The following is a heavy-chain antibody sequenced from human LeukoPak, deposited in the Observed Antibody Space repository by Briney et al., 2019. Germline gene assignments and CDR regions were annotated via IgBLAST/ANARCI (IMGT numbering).Heavy chain of an antibody. CDR2: INPNSGGT. CDR1: GYTFTGYY. J-gene: IGHJ4*02. CDR3: ARERWFGAARPVDY. V-gene: IGHV1-2*06. Sequence: ASVKVSCKASGYTFTGYYMHWVRQAPGQGLEWMGRINPNSGGTNYAQKFQGRVTMTRDTSISTAYMELSRLRSDDTAVYYCARERWFGAARPVDYWGQGTLVTVSS. D-gene: IGHD6-6*01.